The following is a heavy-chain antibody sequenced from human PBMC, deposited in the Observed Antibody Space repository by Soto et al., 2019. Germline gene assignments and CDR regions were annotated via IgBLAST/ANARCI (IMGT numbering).Heavy chain of an antibody. D-gene: IGHD3-9*01. CDR2: ISTDNCNT. CDR1: GYTFSNFG. CDR3: TRDAKYYDILTGYFVNDY. V-gene: IGHV1-18*01. Sequence: QVQLVQSGAEVKKPGASVKVSCKASGYTFSNFGISWVRQAPGQGLEWLGWISTDNCNTKSAQKFQGRVTMTADTAVTTAYMELRSLRSDDTAVYFCTRDAKYYDILTGYFVNDYWGQGTLVTVSS. J-gene: IGHJ4*02.